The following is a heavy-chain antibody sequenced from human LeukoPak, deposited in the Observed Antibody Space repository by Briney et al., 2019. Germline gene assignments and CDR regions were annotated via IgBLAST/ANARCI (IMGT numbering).Heavy chain of an antibody. D-gene: IGHD4-17*01. CDR1: GGSVSSGSYY. V-gene: IGHV4-61*01. J-gene: IGHJ6*04. Sequence: PSETLSLTCTVSGGSVSSGSYYWSWIRQPPGKGLEWIGYIYYSGSTNYNPSLKSRVTISVDTSKNQFSLKPSSVTAADTAVYYCARALAGDYGSYYYYGMDVWGKGTTVTVSS. CDR3: ARALAGDYGSYYYYGMDV. CDR2: IYYSGST.